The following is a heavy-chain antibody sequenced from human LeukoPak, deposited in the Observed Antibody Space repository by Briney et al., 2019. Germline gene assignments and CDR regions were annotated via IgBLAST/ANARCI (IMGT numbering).Heavy chain of an antibody. V-gene: IGHV1-18*01. CDR3: ARDSLGGCCSSSDCVLGVY. CDR1: GYTFTGYG. CDR2: ITTKNGNT. D-gene: IGHD2-2*01. J-gene: IGHJ4*02. Sequence: ASVKVSCKASGYTFTGYGISWVRQAPGQGLEWMGWITTKNGNTNYAESLQGRVTMTTDTSTNTAYMELRSLRSDDTAVYFCARDSLGGCCSSSDCVLGVYWGQGTRVTVSS.